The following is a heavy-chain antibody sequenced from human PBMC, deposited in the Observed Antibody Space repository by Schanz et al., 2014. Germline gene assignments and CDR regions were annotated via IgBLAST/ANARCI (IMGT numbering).Heavy chain of an antibody. V-gene: IGHV3-NL1*01. CDR2: IGVDGTTT. Sequence: QVRLVESGGGVVQPGRSLRLSCAASGFTFSSYGMHWVRQAPGKGLEWVSVIGVDGTTTYYADSVKGRFTISRDNSKNTLYLQMNSLRPEDTAVYYCAKYRGYYRVSGSYRELEYWGQGTLVTVSS. CDR1: GFTFSSYG. J-gene: IGHJ4*02. D-gene: IGHD3-10*01. CDR3: AKYRGYYRVSGSYRELEY.